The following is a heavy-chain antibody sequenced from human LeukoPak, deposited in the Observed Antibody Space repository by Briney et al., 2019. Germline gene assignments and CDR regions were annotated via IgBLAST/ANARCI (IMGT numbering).Heavy chain of an antibody. Sequence: NPSETLSLTCTVSGGSISSSSYYWGWIRQPPGKGLEWIGSIYYSGSTNYNPSLKSRVTISVDTSKNQFSLKLSSVTAADTAVYYCARVLFDTVDYWGQGTLVTVSS. V-gene: IGHV4-39*07. J-gene: IGHJ4*02. CDR1: GGSISSSSYY. CDR3: ARVLFDTVDY. CDR2: IYYSGST. D-gene: IGHD2-15*01.